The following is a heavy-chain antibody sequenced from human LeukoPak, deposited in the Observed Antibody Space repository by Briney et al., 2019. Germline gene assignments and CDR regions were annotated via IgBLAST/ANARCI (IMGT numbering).Heavy chain of an antibody. CDR2: IGTADDT. D-gene: IGHD3-22*01. Sequence: GGSLRLSCAASGFTFSSYDMHWVRQATGKGLEWVSAIGTADDTYYPGSVKGRFTISRENAKNSLYLQMNSLRAGDTAVYYCARGLGSYYYDSSGYCYPIWGQGTMVTVSS. V-gene: IGHV3-13*01. CDR1: GFTFSSYD. J-gene: IGHJ3*02. CDR3: ARGLGSYYYDSSGYCYPI.